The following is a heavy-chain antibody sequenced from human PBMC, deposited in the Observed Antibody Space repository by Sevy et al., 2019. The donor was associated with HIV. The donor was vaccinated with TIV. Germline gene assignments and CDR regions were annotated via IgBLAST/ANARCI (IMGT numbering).Heavy chain of an antibody. D-gene: IGHD3-22*01. Sequence: GESLKISCAASGFAFSSYEMNWVRQAPGKGLEWVSYISSSGSLIYYADSVKGRFTISRDNAKNSLYLQMNSLRAEDTAVYHCAGGVVIGTTFDYWGQGTLVTVSS. CDR1: GFAFSSYE. CDR2: ISSSGSLI. CDR3: AGGVVIGTTFDY. V-gene: IGHV3-48*03. J-gene: IGHJ4*02.